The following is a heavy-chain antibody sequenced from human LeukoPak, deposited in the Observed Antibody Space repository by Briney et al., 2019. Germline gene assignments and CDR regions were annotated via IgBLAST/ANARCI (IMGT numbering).Heavy chain of an antibody. D-gene: IGHD5-18*01. CDR3: ARTFGYSYGYLDY. V-gene: IGHV4-59*01. CDR2: IYYNGNT. J-gene: IGHJ4*02. Sequence: SETLSLTCSVSAGAISTYYWSWIRQPPGKGLEWIGHIYYNGNTNYSPSLKSRVTISIDMSKNQFSLKLSSVTAADTAVYYCARTFGYSYGYLDYWGQGTLVTVSS. CDR1: AGAISTYY.